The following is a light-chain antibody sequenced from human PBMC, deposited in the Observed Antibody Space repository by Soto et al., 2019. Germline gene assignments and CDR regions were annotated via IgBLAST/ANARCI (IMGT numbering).Light chain of an antibody. CDR1: QSISTW. V-gene: IGKV1-5*01. CDR3: QQYNSYPYT. Sequence: MTQSPATLSVSLWGRATLSCRASQSISTWLAWYQQKPGKAPKLLIYDASTLENGVPSGFSGSGSGTEFTLTISSLQPDDFATYYCQQYNSYPYTFGQGTRLEIK. J-gene: IGKJ5*01. CDR2: DAS.